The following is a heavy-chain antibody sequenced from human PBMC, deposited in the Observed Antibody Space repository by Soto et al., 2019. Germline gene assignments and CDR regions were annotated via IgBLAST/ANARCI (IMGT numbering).Heavy chain of an antibody. CDR3: AREVIPGREEEFDY. V-gene: IGHV3-30*11. Sequence: QVQLVESGGAVVRPGTSLRLSCATPGFTFSNYVLHWVRQAPGKGLEWVALVSDDGSRVNYANSVKGRFIVSRDNSKRMLYLEMNRLTGEDTGLYFCAREVIPGREEEFDYWGQGTLVTVSS. D-gene: IGHD2-2*01. J-gene: IGHJ4*02. CDR2: VSDDGSRV. CDR1: GFTFSNYV.